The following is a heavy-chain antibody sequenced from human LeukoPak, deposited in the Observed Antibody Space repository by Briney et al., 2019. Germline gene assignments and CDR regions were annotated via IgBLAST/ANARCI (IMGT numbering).Heavy chain of an antibody. D-gene: IGHD7-27*01. CDR1: GGTFSSYA. J-gene: IGHJ5*02. CDR3: ARVSTGDINWFDP. V-gene: IGHV1-69*05. Sequence: SVKVSCKASGGTFSSYAISWVRQPPGQGLEWMGRIIPIFGTANYAQKFQGRVTITTDESTSTAYMGLSSLRSEDTAVYYCARVSTGDINWFDPWGQGTLVTVSS. CDR2: IIPIFGTA.